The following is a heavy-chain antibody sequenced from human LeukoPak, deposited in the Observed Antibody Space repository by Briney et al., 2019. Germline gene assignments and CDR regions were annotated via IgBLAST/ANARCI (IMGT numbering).Heavy chain of an antibody. CDR1: GDSIGSGPYY. V-gene: IGHV4-39*01. CDR2: IYYTRNT. J-gene: IGHJ4*02. Sequence: SETLSLTCSVSGDSIGSGPYYWSWIRQSPGKWLEWIGTIYYTRNTYYKSSLKSRVTISIDTSKNQFSLKLSSVTAAVTAIYYCARRDNSDSSGYFDHWGQGTLVTVSS. CDR3: ARRDNSDSSGYFDH. D-gene: IGHD3-22*01.